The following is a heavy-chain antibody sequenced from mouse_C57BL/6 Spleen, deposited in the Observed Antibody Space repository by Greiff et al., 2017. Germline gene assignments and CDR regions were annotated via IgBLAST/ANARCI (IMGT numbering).Heavy chain of an antibody. Sequence: QVQLLQPGAALVKPGASVTLSCAASGYTFPSYWIPWVKQRPGPGLEWIGDIYPGSGSPNYNEKFKSKATLTVDTSSSTAYMQLSSLTSEDSAVYDFARRRNYYAMDYWGQGTSVTVSS. CDR1: GYTFPSYW. CDR2: IYPGSGSP. J-gene: IGHJ4*01. D-gene: IGHD2-1*01. CDR3: ARRRNYYAMDY. V-gene: IGHV1-55*01.